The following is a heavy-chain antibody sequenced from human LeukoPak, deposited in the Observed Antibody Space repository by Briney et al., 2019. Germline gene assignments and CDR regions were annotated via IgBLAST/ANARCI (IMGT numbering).Heavy chain of an antibody. CDR1: GYAFTIAY. CDR2: MNPNNGNT. J-gene: IGHJ3*02. Sequence: ASVKRSCKASGYAFTIAYIHWVSQNTGQGLEWMGWMNPNNGNTGYAQKFQGRVTMTRDTSISTAYMELSSLRSEDTAVYYCARGAPDCGGDCYFDAFDIWGQGTMVTVSS. CDR3: ARGAPDCGGDCYFDAFDI. D-gene: IGHD2-21*02. V-gene: IGHV1-8*02.